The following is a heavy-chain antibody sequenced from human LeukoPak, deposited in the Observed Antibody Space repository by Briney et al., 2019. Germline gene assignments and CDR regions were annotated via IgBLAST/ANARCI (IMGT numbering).Heavy chain of an antibody. CDR1: GFTFSSYE. CDR2: ISSSGSTI. CDR3: ARDRRPQWAFDI. Sequence: GGSLRLSCAASGFTFSSYEMNWVRQAPGKGLEWVSYISSSGSTIYYADSVKGRFTISRDNAKNSLYLQMNSLRAEDTAVYYCARDRRPQWAFDIWGQGIMVTVSS. V-gene: IGHV3-48*03. J-gene: IGHJ3*02. D-gene: IGHD2-8*01.